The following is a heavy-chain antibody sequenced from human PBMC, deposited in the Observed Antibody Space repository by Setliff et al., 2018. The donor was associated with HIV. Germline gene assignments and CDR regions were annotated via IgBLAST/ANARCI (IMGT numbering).Heavy chain of an antibody. Sequence: SETLSLTCTVSGGSISSYYWSWIRQPPGKRLEWIGYIYYTGSTNYNPSLKSRVTISLDTSKNQFSLNLSSVTAADTAVYYCARGGASSHWLGPWGQGTLVTVSS. V-gene: IGHV4-59*01. J-gene: IGHJ5*02. CDR3: ARGGASSHWLGP. D-gene: IGHD3-16*01. CDR2: IYYTGST. CDR1: GGSISSYY.